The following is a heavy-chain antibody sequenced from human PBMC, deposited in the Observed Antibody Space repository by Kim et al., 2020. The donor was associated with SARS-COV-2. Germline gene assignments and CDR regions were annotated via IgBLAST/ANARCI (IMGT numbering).Heavy chain of an antibody. CDR3: ASRRYTGTYYDFDY. V-gene: IGHV3-74*01. D-gene: IGHD1-26*01. Sequence: YADSGKGRFTSSRDNAKSTRYLQMDSLRAEDTAVYYWASRRYTGTYYDFDYWGQGTLVTVSS. J-gene: IGHJ4*02.